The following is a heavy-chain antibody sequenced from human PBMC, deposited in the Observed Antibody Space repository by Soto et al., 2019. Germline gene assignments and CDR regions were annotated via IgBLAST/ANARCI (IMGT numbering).Heavy chain of an antibody. CDR1: GGSISSGGYY. CDR3: ARDNGAWRPSNWFDP. Sequence: ASETLSLTCTVSGGSISSGGYYWSWIRQHPGKGLEWIGYIYYSGSTYYNPSLKSRVTISVDTSKNQFSLKLSSVTAADTAVYYCARDNGAWRPSNWFDPWGQGTLVNVSS. V-gene: IGHV4-31*03. J-gene: IGHJ5*02. D-gene: IGHD2-8*01. CDR2: IYYSGST.